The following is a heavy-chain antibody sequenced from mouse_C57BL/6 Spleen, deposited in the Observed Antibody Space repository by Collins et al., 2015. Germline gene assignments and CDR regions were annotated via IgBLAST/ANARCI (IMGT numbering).Heavy chain of an antibody. CDR1: GYTFTSYW. CDR2: IYPGSGST. D-gene: IGHD1-1*01. CDR3: ARDYYGSSGFAY. V-gene: IGHV1-55*01. Sequence: QVQLQQPGAELVKPGASVKMSCKASGYTFTSYWITWVKQRPGQGLEWIGDIYPGSGSTNYNEKFKSKATLTVDTSSSTAYMQLSSLTSEDSAVYYCARDYYGSSGFAYWGQGTLVTVSA. J-gene: IGHJ3*01.